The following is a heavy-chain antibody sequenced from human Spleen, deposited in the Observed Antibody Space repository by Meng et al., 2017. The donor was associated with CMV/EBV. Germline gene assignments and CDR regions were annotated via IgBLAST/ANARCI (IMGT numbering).Heavy chain of an antibody. CDR2: IWYDGSNK. V-gene: IGHV3-33*03. D-gene: IGHD2-15*01. Sequence: GGSLRLSCAASGFTFSSYGMHWVRQAPGKGLEWVAVIWYDGSNKYYADSVKGRFTISRDNSKNTLYLEMNSLKVEDTGVYYCAKSPRYCYGGDCYGTDLLLDYWGQGTLVTVSS. J-gene: IGHJ4*02. CDR1: GFTFSSYG. CDR3: AKSPRYCYGGDCYGTDLLLDY.